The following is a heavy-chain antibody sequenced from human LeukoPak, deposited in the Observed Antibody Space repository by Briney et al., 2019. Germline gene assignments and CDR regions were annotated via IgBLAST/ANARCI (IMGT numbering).Heavy chain of an antibody. CDR2: IYISGSGST. J-gene: IGHJ6*03. Sequence: SETLSLTCTVSGGSISSYYWSWIRQPAGKGLEWIGRIYISGSGSTNYNPSLKSRVTMSVDTSKNQFSLKLSSVTAADTAVYYCARDRRVAVAGTYIYYYYMDVWGNGTTVTISS. CDR3: ARDRRVAVAGTYIYYYYMDV. CDR1: GGSISSYY. V-gene: IGHV4-4*07. D-gene: IGHD6-19*01.